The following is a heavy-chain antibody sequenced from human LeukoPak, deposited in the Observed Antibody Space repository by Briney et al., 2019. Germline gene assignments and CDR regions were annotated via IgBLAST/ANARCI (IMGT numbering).Heavy chain of an antibody. CDR1: GYTFTSYG. CDR3: ALLGGPTTTRDFDV. D-gene: IGHD5-24*01. J-gene: IGHJ3*01. Sequence: ASVKVSCEASGYTFTSYGISWVRQAPGQGLEWMGWISAYNGNTNYAQKLQGRVTMTTDTSTSTAYMELRSLRSDDTAVYYCALLGGPTTTRDFDVWGQGTMVTVSS. V-gene: IGHV1-18*01. CDR2: ISAYNGNT.